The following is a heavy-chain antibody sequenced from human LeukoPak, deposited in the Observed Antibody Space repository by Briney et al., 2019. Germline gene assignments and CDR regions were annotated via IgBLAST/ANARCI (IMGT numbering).Heavy chain of an antibody. J-gene: IGHJ4*02. D-gene: IGHD3-10*01. CDR2: TRNKANSYTT. CDR1: GFTFSDHD. CDR3: ARVRGSGSYYDDY. V-gene: IGHV3-72*01. Sequence: GGSLRLSCAASGFTFSDHDMDWVRQAPGKGLEWVGRTRNKANSYTTDYAASVKGRFTISRDDSKSSVYLQMNSLKTEDTAVYYCARVRGSGSYYDDYWGQGTLVTVSS.